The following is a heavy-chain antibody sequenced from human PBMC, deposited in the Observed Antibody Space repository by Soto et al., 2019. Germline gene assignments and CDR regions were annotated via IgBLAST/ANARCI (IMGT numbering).Heavy chain of an antibody. D-gene: IGHD4-17*01. J-gene: IGHJ4*02. CDR3: ARDSVTTVTTRSFDY. V-gene: IGHV4-39*02. Sequence: SETLSLTCTVSGDSISSASYFWGWIRQPPGKGLEWIGSVYFVGNSYYNPSLKSRVSISVDASKNQFSLRLSSMTAADTGVYYCARDSVTTVTTRSFDYWGQGTLVTVSS. CDR2: VYFVGNS. CDR1: GDSISSASYF.